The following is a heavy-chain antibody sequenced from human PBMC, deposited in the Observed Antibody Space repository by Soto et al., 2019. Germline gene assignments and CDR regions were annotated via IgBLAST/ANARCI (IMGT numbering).Heavy chain of an antibody. CDR2: IIPVFGTA. J-gene: IGHJ4*02. Sequence: SVKVSCKASGGTFSKYKITWVRQAPGQGLEWMGGIIPVFGTANYAQKFQGRVTITADESTSTAYMEVSSLRSEDTAVYYCARDYYDSSGYYSHQAFDYWGQGTLVTVSS. CDR1: GGTFSKYK. V-gene: IGHV1-69*13. D-gene: IGHD3-22*01. CDR3: ARDYYDSSGYYSHQAFDY.